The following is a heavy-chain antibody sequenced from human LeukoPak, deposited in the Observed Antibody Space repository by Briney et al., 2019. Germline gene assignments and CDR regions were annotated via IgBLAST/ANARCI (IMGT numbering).Heavy chain of an antibody. CDR3: ARQGYDILTGYYNDLDY. CDR2: IYPGDSDT. J-gene: IGHJ4*02. CDR1: GYSFTSYW. V-gene: IGHV5-51*01. Sequence: GESLKISCKGSGYSFTSYWISWVRQMPGKGLEWMGIIYPGDSDTRYSPSFQGQVTISADKSISTAYLQWSSLKASDTAMYYCARQGYDILTGYYNDLDYWGQGTLVTVSS. D-gene: IGHD3-9*01.